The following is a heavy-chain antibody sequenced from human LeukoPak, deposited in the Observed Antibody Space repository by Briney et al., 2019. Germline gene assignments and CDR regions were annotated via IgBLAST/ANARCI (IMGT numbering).Heavy chain of an antibody. D-gene: IGHD3-22*01. V-gene: IGHV4-30-4*01. CDR3: ARGHPRTYYYDSSGYHPADAFDI. CDR2: IYYSGST. J-gene: IGHJ3*02. CDR1: GGSISSGDYY. Sequence: PSQTLSLTCTVSGGSISSGDYYWRWIRQPPGKGLKWIGYIYYSGSTYYNPSLKSRVTISVDTSKNQFSLKLSSVTAADTAVYYCARGHPRTYYYDSSGYHPADAFDIWGQGTMVTVSS.